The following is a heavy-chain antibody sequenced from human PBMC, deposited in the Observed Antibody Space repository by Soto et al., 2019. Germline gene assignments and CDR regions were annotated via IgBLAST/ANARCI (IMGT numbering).Heavy chain of an antibody. D-gene: IGHD6-6*01. V-gene: IGHV3-30*03. CDR1: GFTFSSYG. CDR2: ISYDGSNK. CDR3: VLAAPRYFDY. J-gene: IGHJ4*02. Sequence: GSLRPSCSASGFTFSSYGMHWVRQAPGKGLEWVAVISYDGSNKYYADSVKGRFTISRDNSKNTLYLQMNSLRDEDTAVYYCVLAAPRYFDYWGQGTLVTVYS.